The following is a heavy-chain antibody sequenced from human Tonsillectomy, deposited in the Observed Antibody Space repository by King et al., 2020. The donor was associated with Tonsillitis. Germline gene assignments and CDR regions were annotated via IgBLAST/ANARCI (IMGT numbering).Heavy chain of an antibody. J-gene: IGHJ3*02. D-gene: IGHD3-22*01. CDR1: GYTFDDYA. V-gene: IGHV3-9*01. Sequence: QLVQSGGGLVQPGRSLRLSCAASGYTFDDYAMHWVRQAPGKGLEWVSGISWNSGSIGYADSVKGRFTISRDNAKNSQYLQMNSLRAEDTALYYCAKDYYDSSGYYLSAFDIWGQGTRVTVAS. CDR2: ISWNSGSI. CDR3: AKDYYDSSGYYLSAFDI.